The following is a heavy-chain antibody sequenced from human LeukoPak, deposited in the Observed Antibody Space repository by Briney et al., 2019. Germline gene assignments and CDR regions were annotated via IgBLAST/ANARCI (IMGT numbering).Heavy chain of an antibody. CDR1: GFTFSTYE. J-gene: IGHJ5*02. D-gene: IGHD2-2*01. V-gene: IGHV3-48*01. CDR3: ARGYCSSTSCYRFWFDP. CDR2: ISCRNSTV. Sequence: PGGSLRLSCAASGFTFSTYEMNWVRQAPGKGLEWVSYISCRNSTVYYAGSVKGRFTISRDNSKNTLYLQMNSLRAEDTAVYYCARGYCSSTSCYRFWFDPWGQGTLVTVSS.